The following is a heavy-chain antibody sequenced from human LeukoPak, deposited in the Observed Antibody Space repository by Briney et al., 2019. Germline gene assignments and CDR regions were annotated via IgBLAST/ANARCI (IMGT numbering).Heavy chain of an antibody. V-gene: IGHV1-2*02. CDR2: INPNSGVT. CDR1: GYMFTGYY. J-gene: IGHJ4*02. D-gene: IGHD3-10*01. CDR3: ARDALNYGHLSPFDS. Sequence: GASVKVSCKASGYMFTGYYIHWVRQAPGQGLEWMGWINPNSGVTKYAQKFQGRVTMTRDTSISTVYMEVSRLRSDDTVVYYCARDALNYGHLSPFDSWGQGTLVTVSS.